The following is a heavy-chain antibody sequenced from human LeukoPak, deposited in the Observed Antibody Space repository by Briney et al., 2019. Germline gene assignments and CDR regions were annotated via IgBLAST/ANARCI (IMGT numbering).Heavy chain of an antibody. CDR3: AKAPEEGWLLLDS. Sequence: GASVKVSCKASGYTFTGYYMHWVRQAPGQGLEWMGWINPNSGGTNYGQRFQGRVTMTRDTSISTAYMELSRLRSDDTAVFYCAKAPEEGWLLLDSWGQGTLVTVSS. CDR1: GYTFTGYY. CDR2: INPNSGGT. J-gene: IGHJ4*02. D-gene: IGHD3-22*01. V-gene: IGHV1-2*02.